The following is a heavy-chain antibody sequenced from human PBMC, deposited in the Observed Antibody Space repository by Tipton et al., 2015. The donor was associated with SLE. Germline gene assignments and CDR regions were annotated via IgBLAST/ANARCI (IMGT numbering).Heavy chain of an antibody. CDR3: ARDSHTDYGDFYVDSWGQGTLVTVSSGMDV. Sequence: TLSLTCSVSGVSISRGSYFWTWIRQPAGKGLEWVGHIFSTGITDYNPSLKSRVSISADTSKNQFSLNLDSMTAADTAVYYCARDSHTDYGDFYVDSWGQGTLVTVSSGMDVWGQGTTVTVSS. CDR1: GVSISRGSYF. D-gene: IGHD4-17*01. V-gene: IGHV4-61*09. J-gene: IGHJ6*02. CDR2: IFSTGIT.